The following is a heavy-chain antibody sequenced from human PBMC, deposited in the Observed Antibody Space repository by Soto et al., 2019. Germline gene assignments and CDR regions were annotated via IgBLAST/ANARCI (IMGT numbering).Heavy chain of an antibody. CDR3: ARDPRYYDSSGYYALWGYYYGMDV. V-gene: IGHV1-18*01. CDR2: ISAYNGNT. J-gene: IGHJ6*02. D-gene: IGHD3-22*01. CDR1: GCTFTSYG. Sequence: ASVKVACKSAGCTFTSYGISCGRQSRGQGLEWMGWISAYNGNTNYAQKLQGRVTMTTDTSTSTAYMELRSLRSDDTAVYYCARDPRYYDSSGYYALWGYYYGMDVWGQGTTVTVSS.